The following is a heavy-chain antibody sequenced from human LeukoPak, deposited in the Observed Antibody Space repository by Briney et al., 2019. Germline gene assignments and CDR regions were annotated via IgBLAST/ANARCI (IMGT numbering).Heavy chain of an antibody. J-gene: IGHJ4*02. V-gene: IGHV4-34*01. Sequence: SETLSLTCAVYGGSFSGYYWSWIRQPPGKGLEWIGEINHSGSTNYNPSLKSRVTISVDTSKNQFSLKLSSVTAADTAVYYCARSPRYSGSYYWGQGTLVTVSS. D-gene: IGHD1-26*01. CDR2: INHSGST. CDR3: ARSPRYSGSYY. CDR1: GGSFSGYY.